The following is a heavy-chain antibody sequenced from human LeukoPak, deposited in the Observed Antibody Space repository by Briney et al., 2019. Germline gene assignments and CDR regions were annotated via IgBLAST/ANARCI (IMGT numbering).Heavy chain of an antibody. D-gene: IGHD3-9*01. Sequence: GGSLRLSCAASGFTFSSYAITWVRQAPGKGLEWVSAVSSNGAKTYYADSVKGRFTISRDNSKNTLYLQMNSLRAEDTAVYYCARDGDYDILTGYPDYWGQGTLVTVSS. CDR1: GFTFSSYA. CDR2: VSSNGAKT. V-gene: IGHV3-23*01. CDR3: ARDGDYDILTGYPDY. J-gene: IGHJ4*02.